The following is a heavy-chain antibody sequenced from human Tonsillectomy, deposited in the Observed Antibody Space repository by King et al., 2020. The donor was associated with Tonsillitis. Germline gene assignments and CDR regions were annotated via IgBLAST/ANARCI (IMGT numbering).Heavy chain of an antibody. J-gene: IGHJ4*02. CDR1: GFTSNSFA. CDR2: IPHYGTDG. Sequence: VQLVESGGGVVQPGRSLRLSCAASGFTSNSFAIQWVRQAPGKGLEWVAMIPHYGTDGYYADSVRGRFTISRDNSKNTIYLQMNSVTVEDTAVYYCARGTAAADYWGQGTLVTVSS. D-gene: IGHD6-13*01. CDR3: ARGTAAADY. V-gene: IGHV3-30*01.